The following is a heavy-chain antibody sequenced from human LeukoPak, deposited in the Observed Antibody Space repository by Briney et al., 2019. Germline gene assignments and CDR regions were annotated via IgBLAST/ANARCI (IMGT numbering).Heavy chain of an antibody. CDR1: GFTFSSYS. D-gene: IGHD5-24*01. Sequence: PGGCLRLSCAASGFTFSSYSMNWVRQALRKELEWVSSISSSSSYIYYADSVKGRFTISRDNAKNSLYLQMNSLRAEDTAVYYCARAKMATIIEAGYWGQGTLVTVSS. J-gene: IGHJ4*02. V-gene: IGHV3-21*01. CDR2: ISSSSSYI. CDR3: ARAKMATIIEAGY.